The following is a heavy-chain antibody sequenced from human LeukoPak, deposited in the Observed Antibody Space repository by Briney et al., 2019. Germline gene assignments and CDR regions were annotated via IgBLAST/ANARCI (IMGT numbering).Heavy chain of an antibody. CDR1: GFTFSSYE. J-gene: IGHJ4*02. D-gene: IGHD6-13*01. CDR2: IRYDGSNK. CDR3: AKGPAGYSSSWYADY. Sequence: GGSLRLSCAASGFTFSSYEMNWVRQAPGKGLEWVAFIRYDGSNKYYADSVKGRFTISRDNSKNTLYLQMNSLRAEDTAVYYCAKGPAGYSSSWYADYWGQGTLVTVSS. V-gene: IGHV3-30*02.